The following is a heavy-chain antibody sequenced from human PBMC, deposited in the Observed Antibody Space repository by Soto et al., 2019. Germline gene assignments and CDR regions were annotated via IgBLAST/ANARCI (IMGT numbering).Heavy chain of an antibody. J-gene: IGHJ5*02. CDR1: GGTFSSYA. CDR2: IIPIFGTA. CDR3: ARGDFCSSTSCPNWFDP. Sequence: QVQLVQSGAEVKKPGSSVKVSCKASGGTFSSYAISWVRQAPGQGLEWMGGIIPIFGTANYAQKFQGRVTISADESTSTAYMELSSLRSEDTAVYYCARGDFCSSTSCPNWFDPWGQGTLVTVSS. V-gene: IGHV1-69*01. D-gene: IGHD2-2*01.